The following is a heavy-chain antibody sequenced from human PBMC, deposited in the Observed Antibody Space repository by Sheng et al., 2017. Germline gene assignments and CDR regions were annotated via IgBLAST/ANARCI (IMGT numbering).Heavy chain of an antibody. V-gene: IGHV3-11*04. Sequence: QVQLVESGGGLVKPGGSLRLSCAASGFTFSDYYMSWIRQAPGKGLEWVSYISSSGSTIYYADSVKGRFTISRDNAKNSLYLQMNSLRAEDTAVYYCARDKNFYYGSGRPLAGAFDIWGQGTMVTVSS. CDR3: ARDKNFYYGSGRPLAGAFDI. CDR1: GFTFSDYY. CDR2: ISSSGSTI. D-gene: IGHD3-10*01. J-gene: IGHJ3*02.